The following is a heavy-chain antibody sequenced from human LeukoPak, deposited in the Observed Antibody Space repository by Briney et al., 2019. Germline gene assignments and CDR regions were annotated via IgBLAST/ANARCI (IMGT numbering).Heavy chain of an antibody. D-gene: IGHD2-2*01. CDR1: GYTFTGYY. V-gene: IGHV1-2*02. CDR2: INPNSGGT. Sequence: ASVKVSCKASGYTFTGYYMQWVRQAPGQGLEWMGWINPNSGGTNYAQKFQGRVTMTRDTSISTAYMELSRLRSDDTAVYYCARDKGYCSSTSCLVLDYWGQGTLVTVSS. CDR3: ARDKGYCSSTSCLVLDY. J-gene: IGHJ4*02.